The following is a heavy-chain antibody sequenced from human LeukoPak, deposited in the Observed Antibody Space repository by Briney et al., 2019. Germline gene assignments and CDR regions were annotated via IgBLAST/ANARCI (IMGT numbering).Heavy chain of an antibody. D-gene: IGHD3-10*01. V-gene: IGHV3-7*03. CDR1: GFTFSNYP. CDR3: ASITMVRGLRSYGMDV. J-gene: IGHJ6*02. Sequence: GGSLRLSCAASGFTFSNYPMNWVRQAPGKGLEWVANIKQDGSEKYYVDSVKGRFTISRDNAKNSLYLQMNSLRAEDTAVYYCASITMVRGLRSYGMDVWGQGTTVTVSS. CDR2: IKQDGSEK.